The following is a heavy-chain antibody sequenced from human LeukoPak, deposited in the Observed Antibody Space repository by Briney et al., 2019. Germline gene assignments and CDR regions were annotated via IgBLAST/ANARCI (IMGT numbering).Heavy chain of an antibody. CDR3: ARDHGDYYDSSGYYYGYNWFDP. D-gene: IGHD3-22*01. V-gene: IGHV4-4*07. Sequence: PSETLSLTCTVSGGSLSSYYWSWIRQPAGKGLEWIGRIYTSGSTNYNPSLKSRVTMSVDTSKNQFSLKLSSVTAADTAVYYCARDHGDYYDSSGYYYGYNWFDPWGQGTLVTVSS. J-gene: IGHJ5*02. CDR1: GGSLSSYY. CDR2: IYTSGST.